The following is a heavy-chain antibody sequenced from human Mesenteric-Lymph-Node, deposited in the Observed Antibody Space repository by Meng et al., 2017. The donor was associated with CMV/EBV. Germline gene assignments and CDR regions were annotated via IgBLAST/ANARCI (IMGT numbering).Heavy chain of an antibody. J-gene: IGHJ4*02. CDR2: ISYDGSNK. D-gene: IGHD3-10*01. Sequence: GESLKISCAASGFTFSSYAMHWVRQAPGKGLEWVAVISYDGSNKYYADSVKGRFTISRDNSKNTLYLQMNSLRAEDTAVYYCARSRYYYGSGTYYTGDFDYWGQGTLVTVSS. CDR1: GFTFSSYA. CDR3: ARSRYYYGSGTYYTGDFDY. V-gene: IGHV3-30*14.